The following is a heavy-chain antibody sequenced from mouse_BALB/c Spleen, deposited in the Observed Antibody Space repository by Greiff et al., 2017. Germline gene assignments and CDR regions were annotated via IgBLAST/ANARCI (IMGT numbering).Heavy chain of an antibody. CDR3: ARGLGRDWFAY. D-gene: IGHD4-1*01. CDR1: GFNIKDYY. V-gene: IGHV14-1*02. J-gene: IGHJ3*01. Sequence: VQLQQSGAELVRPGALVKLSCKASGFNIKDYYMHWVKQRPEQGLEWIGWIDPENGNTIYDPKFQGKASITADTSSNTAYLQLSILTSEDTAVYYCARGLGRDWFAYWGQGTLVTVSA. CDR2: IDPENGNT.